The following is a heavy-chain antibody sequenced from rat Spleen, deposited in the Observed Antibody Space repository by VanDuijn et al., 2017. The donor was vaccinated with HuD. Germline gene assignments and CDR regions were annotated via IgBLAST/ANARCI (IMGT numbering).Heavy chain of an antibody. CDR2: INYDGGST. CDR1: GFTFSDYY. J-gene: IGHJ2*01. Sequence: EVQLVESGGGLVQPGRSLKLSCAASGFTFSDYYMAWVRQAPTKGLEWVASINYDGGSTYYRDSVKGRFTISRDNAKSSLYLQMDSLRSEDTATYYCARQRGGYSSAHFDYWGQGVMVTVSS. CDR3: ARQRGGYSSAHFDY. D-gene: IGHD3-3*01. V-gene: IGHV5-20*01.